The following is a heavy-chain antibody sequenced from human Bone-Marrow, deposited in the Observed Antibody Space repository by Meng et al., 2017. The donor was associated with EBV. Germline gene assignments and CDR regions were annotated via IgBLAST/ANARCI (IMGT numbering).Heavy chain of an antibody. V-gene: IGHV1-2*06. Sequence: QGPLCESGAEVTKPGASVKASCKAHGYTCTGYYMHLVRQAPGQGLEWMGRINRNSGGTNYAQKFQGRVTMTRDTSISTAYMELSRLRSDDTAVYYCARDLVRGVYNWFDPWGQGTLVPSPQ. J-gene: IGHJ5*02. CDR3: ARDLVRGVYNWFDP. CDR1: GYTCTGYY. D-gene: IGHD3-10*01. CDR2: INRNSGGT.